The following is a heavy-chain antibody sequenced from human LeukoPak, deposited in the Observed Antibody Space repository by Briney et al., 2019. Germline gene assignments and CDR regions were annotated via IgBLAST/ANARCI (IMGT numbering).Heavy chain of an antibody. CDR1: GFTFSDHA. J-gene: IGHJ4*02. CDR3: VRQQTPHGNFDY. V-gene: IGHV3-13*01. Sequence: GGSLRLSCATSGFTFSDHAMHWVRQASGKGLEWVSAIGTAGDTFYPGSVKGRFTISRENAKNSLSLQMNSLRAEDTAVYYCVRQQTPHGNFDYWGQGTLVTVSS. D-gene: IGHD1-26*01. CDR2: IGTAGDT.